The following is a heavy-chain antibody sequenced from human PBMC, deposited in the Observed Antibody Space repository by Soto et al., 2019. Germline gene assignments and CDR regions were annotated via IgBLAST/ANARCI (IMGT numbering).Heavy chain of an antibody. CDR1: GGPINHYY. V-gene: IGHV4-59*08. D-gene: IGHD1-26*01. CDR2: IYYSGTT. CDR3: ARLGGSYAVPHFDY. Sequence: TLSLTCTVSGGPINHYYWTWIRQPPGKGLEWMGYIYYSGTTTNYNPSLKSRVTLSVDTSKNQFSLKLSSVTAADTAVYYCARLGGSYAVPHFDYWGQGTLVTVSS. J-gene: IGHJ4*02.